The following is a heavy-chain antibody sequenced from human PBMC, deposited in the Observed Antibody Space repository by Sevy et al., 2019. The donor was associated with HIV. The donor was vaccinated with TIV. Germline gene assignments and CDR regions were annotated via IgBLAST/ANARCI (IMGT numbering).Heavy chain of an antibody. CDR3: TRAYCSGGSCYGWFDP. CDR1: GFTFGDYA. D-gene: IGHD2-15*01. J-gene: IGHJ5*02. Sequence: GGSLRLSCTAPGFTFGDYAMSWFRQAPGKGLEWVGFIRSKACGGTTEYAASVKGRFTISRDDSKSIAYLQMNSLKTEDTAVYYCTRAYCSGGSCYGWFDPWGQGTLVTVSS. V-gene: IGHV3-49*03. CDR2: IRSKACGGTT.